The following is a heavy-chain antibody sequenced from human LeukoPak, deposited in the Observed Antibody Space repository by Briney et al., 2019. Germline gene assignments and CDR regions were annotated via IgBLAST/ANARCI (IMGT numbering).Heavy chain of an antibody. CDR2: IAGSTI. V-gene: IGHV3-48*02. D-gene: IGHD6-6*01. Sequence: GGSLRLPCAASGFTFSSYSMNWVRQAPGKGLQWVSYIAGSTIYYADSVKGRFTISRDNARNSLYLQMNSLRDDDTAVYYCARDRDSSFDYWGQGTLVTVSS. CDR3: ARDRDSSFDY. J-gene: IGHJ4*02. CDR1: GFTFSSYS.